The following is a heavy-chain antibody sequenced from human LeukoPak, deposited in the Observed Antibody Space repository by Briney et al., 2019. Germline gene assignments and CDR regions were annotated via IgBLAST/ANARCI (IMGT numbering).Heavy chain of an antibody. CDR1: GFTFSSYA. V-gene: IGHV3-23*01. D-gene: IGHD1-26*01. J-gene: IGHJ4*02. CDR2: ISGSGGST. Sequence: GGSLRLSCAASGFTFSSYAMSWVRQAPGKGLEWVSAISGSGGSTYYADSVKGRLTISKDNSKNNLYLQMNSLRAEDTAVYYCAKVIALQMSGSNLGPFDYWGQGTLVTVSS. CDR3: AKVIALQMSGSNLGPFDY.